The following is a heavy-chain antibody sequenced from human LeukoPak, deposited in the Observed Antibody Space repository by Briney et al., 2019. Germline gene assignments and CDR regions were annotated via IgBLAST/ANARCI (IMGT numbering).Heavy chain of an antibody. CDR1: GFTFSSCS. CDR2: ISSSSSYI. V-gene: IGHV3-21*01. Sequence: GGSLRLSCAASGFTFSSCSMNWVRQAPGKGLEWVSSISSSSSYIYYADSVKGRFTISRDNAKNSLYLQMNSLRAEDTAVYYCARDGIAVAGTGRYFDYWGQGTLVTVSS. J-gene: IGHJ4*02. D-gene: IGHD6-19*01. CDR3: ARDGIAVAGTGRYFDY.